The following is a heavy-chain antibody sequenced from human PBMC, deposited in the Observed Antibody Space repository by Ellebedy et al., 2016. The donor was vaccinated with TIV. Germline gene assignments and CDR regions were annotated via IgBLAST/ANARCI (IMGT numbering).Heavy chain of an antibody. J-gene: IGHJ4*02. D-gene: IGHD4-23*01. CDR3: ASIYGGNPGAFDY. V-gene: IGHV3-21*01. CDR2: ISSSSSYI. CDR1: GFTFSSYS. Sequence: GGSLRLSXAASGFTFSSYSMNWVRQAPGKGLEWVSSISSSSSYIYYADSVKGRFTISRDNAKNSLYLQMNSLRAEDTAVYYCASIYGGNPGAFDYWGQGTLVTVSS.